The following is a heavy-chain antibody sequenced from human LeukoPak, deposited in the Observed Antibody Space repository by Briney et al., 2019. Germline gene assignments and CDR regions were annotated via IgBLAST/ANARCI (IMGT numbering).Heavy chain of an antibody. J-gene: IGHJ5*02. Sequence: ASVKVSCKASGYTFTGYYMHWVRQAPGQGLEWMGWINPNSGGTNYAQKLQGRVTMTTDTSTSTAYMELRSLRSDDTAVYYCARAVRGVIILKDNWFDPWGQGTLVTVSS. V-gene: IGHV1-2*02. CDR3: ARAVRGVIILKDNWFDP. CDR1: GYTFTGYY. D-gene: IGHD3-10*01. CDR2: INPNSGGT.